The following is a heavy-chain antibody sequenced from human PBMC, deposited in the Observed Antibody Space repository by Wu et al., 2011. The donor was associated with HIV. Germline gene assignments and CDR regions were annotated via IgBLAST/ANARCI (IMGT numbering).Heavy chain of an antibody. CDR1: GDTFSSYA. V-gene: IGHV1-69*14. D-gene: IGHD4-11*01. CDR2: IIPIFGTA. CDR3: ARGSTSRTYGTTPDYYYYYMDV. Sequence: QVQLVQSGAEVKKPGSSVKVSCKASGDTFSSYAIGWVRQAPGQGLEWMGRIIPIFGTANYAQNFQGRVTITADKSTSTAYMELSSLRSEDTAVYYCARGSTSRTYGTTPDYYYYYMDVVGQGDHGHRLL. J-gene: IGHJ6*03.